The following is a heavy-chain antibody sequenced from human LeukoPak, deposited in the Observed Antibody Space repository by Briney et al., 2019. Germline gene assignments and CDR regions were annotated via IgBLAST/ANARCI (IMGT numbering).Heavy chain of an antibody. V-gene: IGHV3-23*01. CDR3: AKEPGYCSGGNCYHYFDY. CDR2: ISGSGGST. D-gene: IGHD2-15*01. J-gene: IGHJ4*02. Sequence: GGSLRLSCAAYGFTFRSYAMSWVRQAPEKGLEWVSAISGSGGSTYYADSVKGRFTISRDNSKNTLYLQMNSLRAEDTAVYYCAKEPGYCSGGNCYHYFDYWGQGTLVTVSS. CDR1: GFTFRSYA.